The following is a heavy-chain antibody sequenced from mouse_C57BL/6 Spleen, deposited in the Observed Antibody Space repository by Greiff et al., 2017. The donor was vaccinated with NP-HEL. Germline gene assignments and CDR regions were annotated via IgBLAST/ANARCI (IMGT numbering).Heavy chain of an antibody. CDR2: IRSKSNNYAT. J-gene: IGHJ3*01. D-gene: IGHD2-12*01. CDR3: VRDYTWFAY. CDR1: GFSFNTYA. Sequence: EVKLMESGGGLVQPKGSLKLSCAASGFSFNTYAMNWVRQAPGKGLEWVARIRSKSNNYATYYADSVKDRFTISRDDSESMLYLQMNNLKTEDTAMYYCVRDYTWFAYWGQGTLVTVSA. V-gene: IGHV10-1*01.